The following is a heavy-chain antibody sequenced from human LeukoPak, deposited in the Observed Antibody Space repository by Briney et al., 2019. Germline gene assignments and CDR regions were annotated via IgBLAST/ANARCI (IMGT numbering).Heavy chain of an antibody. Sequence: ASVKVSCKASGYTFTGYYMHWVRQAPGQGLEWRGWINPNSGGTNYAQKIQGRVTMTRDASISTAYMEPRSLRSDDTAVYYCAREEGNWGDAFDIWGQGTMVTVSS. J-gene: IGHJ3*02. CDR2: INPNSGGT. CDR1: GYTFTGYY. D-gene: IGHD7-27*01. V-gene: IGHV1-2*02. CDR3: AREEGNWGDAFDI.